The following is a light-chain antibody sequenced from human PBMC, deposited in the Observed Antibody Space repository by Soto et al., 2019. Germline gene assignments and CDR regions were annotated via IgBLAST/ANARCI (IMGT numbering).Light chain of an antibody. J-gene: IGKJ3*01. CDR2: AAT. CDR1: QDISNY. CDR3: QQTYSTPVFT. V-gene: IGKV1-39*01. Sequence: DIQMTQSPSFLSASVGDRVTITCQASQDISNYLSWYQHKPGKAPKLLNYAATNLQSGVPSRFSGSGSGTDFTLTISGLQPEDFATYYCQQTYSTPVFTFGPGTKVDIK.